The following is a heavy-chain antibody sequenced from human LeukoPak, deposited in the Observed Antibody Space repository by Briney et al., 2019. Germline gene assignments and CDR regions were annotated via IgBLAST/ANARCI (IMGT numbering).Heavy chain of an antibody. J-gene: IGHJ4*02. V-gene: IGHV3-30*06. Sequence: GRSLRLSCAASGFTFSSYGMHWVRQAPGKGLEWVAVISYDGSNKYYADSVKGRFTISRDNSKNTLYLQMNSLRAEDTAVYYCAMIVVVTYDCWGQGTLVTVSS. CDR3: AMIVVVTYDC. D-gene: IGHD3-22*01. CDR1: GFTFSSYG. CDR2: ISYDGSNK.